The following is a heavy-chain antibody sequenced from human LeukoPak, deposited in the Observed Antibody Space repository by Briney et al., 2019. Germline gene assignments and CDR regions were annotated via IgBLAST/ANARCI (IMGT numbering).Heavy chain of an antibody. CDR3: ARWLQGFDY. CDR2: INAGNGNT. CDR1: GYTFTNYV. Sequence: ASVTVSFTASGYTFTNYVMHWVRQAPGQRLEWMGWINAGNGNTKYSQKFQGRVTITRDTSASTAYMELSSLRSEDTAVYYCARWLQGFDYWGQGTLVTVSS. D-gene: IGHD5-24*01. J-gene: IGHJ4*02. V-gene: IGHV1-3*01.